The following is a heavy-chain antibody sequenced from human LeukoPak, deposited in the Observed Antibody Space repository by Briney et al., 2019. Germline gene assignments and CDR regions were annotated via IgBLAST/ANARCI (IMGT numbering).Heavy chain of an antibody. J-gene: IGHJ4*02. CDR2: ISSSSSYI. V-gene: IGHV3-21*01. Sequence: GGSLRLSCAASGFTFSSYSMNWVRQAPGKGLEWVSSISSSSSYIYYADSVKGRFTISRDNAKNSLYLQMNSLRAEDTAVYYCARDRRDGYPFDYWGQGTLVTVSS. D-gene: IGHD5-24*01. CDR1: GFTFSSYS. CDR3: ARDRRDGYPFDY.